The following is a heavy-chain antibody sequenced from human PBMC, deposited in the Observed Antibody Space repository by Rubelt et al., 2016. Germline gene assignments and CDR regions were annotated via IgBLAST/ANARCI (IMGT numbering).Heavy chain of an antibody. CDR3: ARHPPSSYDLWSGYYNGY. D-gene: IGHD3-3*01. V-gene: IGHV4-39*01. J-gene: IGHJ4*02. CDR1: GGSISSSSYY. CDR2: IYYSGST. Sequence: QLQLQESGPGLVKPSETLSLTCTVSGGSISSSSYYWGWIRQPPGKGLEWIGSIYYSGSTYYNPSLKSRVTISVDTSKNQFSLKLSVVTAADTAVYYCARHPPSSYDLWSGYYNGYWGQGTLVTVSS.